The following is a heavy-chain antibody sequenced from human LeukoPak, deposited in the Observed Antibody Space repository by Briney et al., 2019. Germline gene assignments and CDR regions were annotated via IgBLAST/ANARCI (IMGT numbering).Heavy chain of an antibody. Sequence: SETLSLTCTVSGGSISSGGYYWSWIRQHPGKGLEWIGYIYYSGSTYYNPSLKSRVTISVDTSKNQFSLKPSSVTAADTAVYYCAGGGTSRGGYFDYWGQGTLVTVSS. CDR3: AGGGTSRGGYFDY. CDR1: GGSISSGGYY. V-gene: IGHV4-31*03. J-gene: IGHJ4*02. D-gene: IGHD1-7*01. CDR2: IYYSGST.